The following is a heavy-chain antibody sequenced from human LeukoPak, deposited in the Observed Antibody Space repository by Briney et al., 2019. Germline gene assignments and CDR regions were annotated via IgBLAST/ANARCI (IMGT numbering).Heavy chain of an antibody. CDR3: ARSWYQGHGMDV. V-gene: IGHV2-70*11. J-gene: IGHJ6*02. CDR1: GFSLSTSGMC. CDR2: IDWDDDK. Sequence: SGPALLKPTQTLTLTCTFSGFSLSTSGMCVSWIRQPPGKALEWLARIDWDDDKYYSTSLKTRLTISKDTSKNQVVLTMTNMDPVDTATYYCARSWYQGHGMDVWGQGTTVTVSS. D-gene: IGHD2-15*01.